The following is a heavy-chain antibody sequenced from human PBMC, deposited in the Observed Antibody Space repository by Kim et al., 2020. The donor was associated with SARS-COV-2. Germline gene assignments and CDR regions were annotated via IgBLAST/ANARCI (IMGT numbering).Heavy chain of an antibody. J-gene: IGHJ6*02. CDR1: GGSISSSNW. D-gene: IGHD2-2*01. V-gene: IGHV4-4*02. CDR3: ARRYQLPVARLFYYYGMDV. Sequence: SETLSLTCAVSGGSISSSNWWSWVRQPPGKGLEWIGEIYHSGSTNYNPSLKSRVTISVDKSKNQFSLKLSSVTAADTAVYYCARRYQLPVARLFYYYGMDVWGQGTTVTVSS. CDR2: IYHSGST.